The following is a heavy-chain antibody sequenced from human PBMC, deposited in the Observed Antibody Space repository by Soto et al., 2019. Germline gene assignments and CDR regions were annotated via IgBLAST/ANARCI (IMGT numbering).Heavy chain of an antibody. CDR3: ARGDSSGYYFDY. CDR2: IIPIFGTA. D-gene: IGHD3-22*01. CDR1: GGTFSSYA. V-gene: IGHV1-69*13. Sequence: SVKVSCKASGGTFSSYAISWVRQAPGQGLEWMGGIIPIFGTANYAQKFQGRVTITSDESTSTAYMELSSLRSEDTAVYYCARGDSSGYYFDYWGQGTLVTVSS. J-gene: IGHJ4*02.